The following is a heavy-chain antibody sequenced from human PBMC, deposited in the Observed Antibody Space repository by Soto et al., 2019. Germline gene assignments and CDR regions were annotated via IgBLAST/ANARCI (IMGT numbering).Heavy chain of an antibody. Sequence: QVQLVQSAPEVKKPGASVKISCKTSGYTFTTFYIHWVRQAPGQGFEWMGRVDPGGGTTTYAQKFQGRVTMTRDTSTSTVYMDLSSLTSEDTAVNYCARGYCTTGTCDGWFDPWGQGTLVTVSS. V-gene: IGHV1-46*01. J-gene: IGHJ5*02. CDR3: ARGYCTTGTCDGWFDP. CDR2: VDPGGGTT. CDR1: GYTFTTFY. D-gene: IGHD2-8*01.